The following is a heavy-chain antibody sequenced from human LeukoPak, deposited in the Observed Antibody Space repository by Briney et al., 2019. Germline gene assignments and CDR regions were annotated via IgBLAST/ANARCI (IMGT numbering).Heavy chain of an antibody. CDR2: ISPSGGST. CDR3: ARDNSVRDEAWWFNP. CDR1: GYTFTRNY. D-gene: IGHD5-24*01. Sequence: GSVKDSRKAIGYTFTRNYMHEVRQAPAQGPEGMGVISPSGGSTTNAQKFQGRVTLTRDMSTSTDYLELSSLRSEDTAVYYCARDNSVRDEAWWFNPWGEGTLVTVSS. J-gene: IGHJ5*02. V-gene: IGHV1-46*01.